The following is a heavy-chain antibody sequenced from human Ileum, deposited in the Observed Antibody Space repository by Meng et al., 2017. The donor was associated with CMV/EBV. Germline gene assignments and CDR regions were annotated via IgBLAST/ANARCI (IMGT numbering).Heavy chain of an antibody. CDR1: FTFSKAW. J-gene: IGHJ4*02. D-gene: IGHD3-22*01. Sequence: FTFSKAWMSWVRQAPGKGLEWVGRIKSKTDGGTTDYAAPVKGRFTISRDDSKNTLYLQMNSLKTEDTAVYYCTVYYDSSGYPSLPFDYWGQGTLVTVSS. CDR2: IKSKTDGGTT. CDR3: TVYYDSSGYPSLPFDY. V-gene: IGHV3-15*01.